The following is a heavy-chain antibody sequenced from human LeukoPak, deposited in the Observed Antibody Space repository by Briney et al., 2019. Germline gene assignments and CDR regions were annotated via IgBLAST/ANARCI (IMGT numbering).Heavy chain of an antibody. Sequence: GASVKVSCKASGGTFSSYAISWVRQAPGQGLEWMGGIIPIFGTANYAQKFQGRVTITADKSTSTAYMELRSLRSDDTAVYYCASLSGYDYVRYFDYWGQGTLVTVSS. D-gene: IGHD5-12*01. CDR2: IIPIFGTA. CDR1: GGTFSSYA. V-gene: IGHV1-69*06. J-gene: IGHJ4*02. CDR3: ASLSGYDYVRYFDY.